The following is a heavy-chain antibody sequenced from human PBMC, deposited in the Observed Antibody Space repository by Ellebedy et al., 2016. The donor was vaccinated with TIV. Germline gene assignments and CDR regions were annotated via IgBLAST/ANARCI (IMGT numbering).Heavy chain of an antibody. Sequence: GESLKTSCRASGFTFSSYAMQWFRQAPGKGLEWVAFISYDGSNKHYADSVKGRFTISRDNSKNTLFLLMNSLRPEDTALYYCARRRSTLNYYGSWWFDPWGQGTLVTVSS. CDR3: ARRRSTLNYYGSWWFDP. CDR1: GFTFSSYA. D-gene: IGHD3-10*01. V-gene: IGHV3-30*01. CDR2: ISYDGSNK. J-gene: IGHJ5*02.